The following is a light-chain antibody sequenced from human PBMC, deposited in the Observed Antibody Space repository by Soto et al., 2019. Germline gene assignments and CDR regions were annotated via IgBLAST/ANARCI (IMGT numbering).Light chain of an antibody. V-gene: IGKV3-20*01. CDR3: QHYHDSRPTWT. J-gene: IGKJ1*01. CDR1: QSVSSTF. Sequence: EIVLTQSPGSLSLSPGEGATLSCRASQSVSSTFLAWYQQKPGQAPRLLIYGASSRATGIPDRFSGSGSGTDFTLAISRLEPDDFAVYYCQHYHDSRPTWTFGQGTKVEVK. CDR2: GAS.